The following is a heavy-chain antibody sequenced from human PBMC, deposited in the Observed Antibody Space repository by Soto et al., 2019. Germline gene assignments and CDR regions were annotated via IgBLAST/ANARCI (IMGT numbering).Heavy chain of an antibody. D-gene: IGHD6-6*01. Sequence: SETLSLTCTVSGGSISNSYWSWIRQSPEKGLEWIGYIYSSGSTNYNPSLNSRVTISVDTSKNQFSLKLSSLSAADTAVYYSARGSSIAGLYYGMDVWGQGTTVTVSS. CDR2: IYSSGST. V-gene: IGHV4-59*08. J-gene: IGHJ6*02. CDR1: GGSISNSY. CDR3: ARGSSIAGLYYGMDV.